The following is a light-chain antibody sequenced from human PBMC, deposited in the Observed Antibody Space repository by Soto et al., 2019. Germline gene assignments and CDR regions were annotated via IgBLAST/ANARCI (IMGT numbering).Light chain of an antibody. J-gene: IGKJ5*01. CDR2: DAS. V-gene: IGKV3-20*01. CDR1: QSVGSNN. CDR3: QQYANSIT. Sequence: ILLTQSPGTQSLSPGETATLSCRASQSVGSNNLAWYHQKPGQTPRLLIYDASSRATGIPDRFSGSGSGTDFTLTISRLEPEDFAVYYCQQYANSITFGQGTRLEIE.